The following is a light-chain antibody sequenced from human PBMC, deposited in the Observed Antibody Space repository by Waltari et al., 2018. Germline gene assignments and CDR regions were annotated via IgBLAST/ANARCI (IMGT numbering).Light chain of an antibody. CDR1: QSLLHSNGYNY. J-gene: IGKJ1*01. CDR2: LGS. CDR3: MQSLQALWT. Sequence: DIVVTQSPLSLPVTPGEPPSISCRSSQSLLHSNGYNYLDWYLQKPGQSPQLLIYLGSNRASGVPDRFSGSGSGTDFTLKISRVEAEDVGVYYCMQSLQALWTFGQGTKVEFK. V-gene: IGKV2-28*01.